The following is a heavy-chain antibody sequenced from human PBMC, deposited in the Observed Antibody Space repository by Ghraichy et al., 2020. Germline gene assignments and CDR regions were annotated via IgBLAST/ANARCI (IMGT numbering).Heavy chain of an antibody. CDR2: ITGSGGST. J-gene: IGHJ1*01. CDR3: AKAGAGGIYDFWSAPLGPSEFFQR. D-gene: IGHD3-3*01. Sequence: GGSLRLSCAASGFTFSDYAMSWVRQAPGKGLEWVSSITGSGGSTYYADSVRGRFTVSRDNSKNTLYLQMNSLRAEDTAVYYCAKAGAGGIYDFWSAPLGPSEFFQRWGQGTLVTVSS. V-gene: IGHV3-23*01. CDR1: GFTFSDYA.